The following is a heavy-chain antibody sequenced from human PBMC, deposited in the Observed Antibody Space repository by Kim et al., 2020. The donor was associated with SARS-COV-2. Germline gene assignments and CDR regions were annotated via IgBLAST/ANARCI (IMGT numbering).Heavy chain of an antibody. J-gene: IGHJ4*02. Sequence: NPSLNRRVTLSIDTSKNQLARKLSSVTAADTAVYYCARGPPIGGGDCYSHWGQGTLVTVSS. CDR3: ARGPPIGGGDCYSH. V-gene: IGHV4-30-2*05. D-gene: IGHD2-21*02.